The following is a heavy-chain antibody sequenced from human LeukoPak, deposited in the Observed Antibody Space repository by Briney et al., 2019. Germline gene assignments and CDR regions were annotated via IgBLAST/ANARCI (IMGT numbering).Heavy chain of an antibody. CDR2: IYSGGST. Sequence: GGSLRLSCAASGFTVSSNYMSWVRQAPGKGLEWVSVIYSGGSTYYADSVKGRFTISRDNSKNTVYLQMNSLRAEDTAVYYCARAVTRYCSSTSCLALGYWGQGTLVTVSS. V-gene: IGHV3-53*01. CDR1: GFTVSSNY. J-gene: IGHJ4*02. CDR3: ARAVTRYCSSTSCLALGY. D-gene: IGHD2-2*01.